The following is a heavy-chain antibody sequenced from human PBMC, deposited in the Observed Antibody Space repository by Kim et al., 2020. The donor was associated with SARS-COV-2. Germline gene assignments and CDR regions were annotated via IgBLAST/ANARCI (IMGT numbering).Heavy chain of an antibody. Sequence: GGSLRLSCAASGFTFSSYSMNWVRQAPGKGLEWVSYISSSSTIYYADSVKGRFTISRDNAKNSLYLQMNSLRDEDTAVYYCARDRQPYYYYGMDVWGQGT. CDR2: ISSSSTI. CDR1: GFTFSSYS. J-gene: IGHJ6*02. CDR3: ARDRQPYYYYGMDV. V-gene: IGHV3-48*02.